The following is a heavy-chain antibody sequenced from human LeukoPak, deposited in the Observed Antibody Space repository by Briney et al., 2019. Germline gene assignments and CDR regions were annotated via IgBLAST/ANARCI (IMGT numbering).Heavy chain of an antibody. CDR1: GFTFSSYA. J-gene: IGHJ4*02. D-gene: IGHD3-10*01. V-gene: IGHV3-23*01. CDR3: AKHTMVGHTGSGYYFDY. CDR2: ISGSGGST. Sequence: PGGSLRLSCAASGFTFSSYAMSWVRQAPGKGLEWVSAISGSGGSTYYADSVKGRFTISRDNSKNTLYLQMNSLRAEDTAVYYCAKHTMVGHTGSGYYFDYWGQGTLVTVSS.